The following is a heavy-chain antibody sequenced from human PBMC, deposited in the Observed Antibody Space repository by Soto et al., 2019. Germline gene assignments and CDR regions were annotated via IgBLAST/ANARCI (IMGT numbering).Heavy chain of an antibody. CDR3: AKDPEVAGRGTLFDY. CDR2: ISGSGGST. D-gene: IGHD6-19*01. CDR1: GFTFSSYA. V-gene: IGHV3-23*01. J-gene: IGHJ4*02. Sequence: EVQLLESGGGLVQPGGSLRLSCAASGFTFSSYAMSWVRQAPGKGLEWVSAISGSGGSTYYADSVKGRFTISRDNSKNTPDLQMNSLRAEDTAVYYCAKDPEVAGRGTLFDYWGQGTLVTVSS.